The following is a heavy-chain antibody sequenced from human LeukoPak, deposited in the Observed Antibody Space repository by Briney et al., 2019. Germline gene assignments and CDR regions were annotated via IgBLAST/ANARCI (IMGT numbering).Heavy chain of an antibody. CDR1: GFPFNDYY. CDR3: ATDGAGFDT. V-gene: IGHV3-11*01. CDR2: INIGGTNT. J-gene: IGHJ5*02. Sequence: GSPRLSFAASGFPFNDYYMSWIRPAPGKGVGGLSYINIGGTNTHYADSVKGRFTISRDNAKKSLYLEMNNLRAEDTAVYYCATDGAGFDTWGQGVLVTVSS.